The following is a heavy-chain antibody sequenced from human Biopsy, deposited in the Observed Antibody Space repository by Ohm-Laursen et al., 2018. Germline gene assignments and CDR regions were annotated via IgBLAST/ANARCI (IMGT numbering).Heavy chain of an antibody. CDR2: IYDRGSTA. Sequence: TLSLTCTVSGDSVSSGSFYWTWLRQPPGQGLEFIGYIYDRGSTANYNPSLESRVTMSVDMPKNQLSLKLSSVTAADRAIYYCARGMRSSGWPYFDSWGQGTLVTVSS. V-gene: IGHV4-61*01. CDR3: ARGMRSSGWPYFDS. CDR1: GDSVSSGSFY. D-gene: IGHD6-19*01. J-gene: IGHJ4*02.